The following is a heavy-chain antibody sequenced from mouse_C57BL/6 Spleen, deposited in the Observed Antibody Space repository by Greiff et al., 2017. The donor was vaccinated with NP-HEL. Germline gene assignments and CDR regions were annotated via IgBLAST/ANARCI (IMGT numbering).Heavy chain of an antibody. CDR3: TASFYYYGSSYPFDY. V-gene: IGHV6-3*01. CDR2: IRLKSDNYAT. CDR1: GFTFSNYW. Sequence: LQQSGGGLVQPGGSMKLSCVASGFTFSNYWMNWVRQSPEKGLEWVAQIRLKSDNYATHYAESVKGRFTISRDDSKSSVYLQMNNLRAEDTGIYYCTASFYYYGSSYPFDYWGQGTTLTVSS. J-gene: IGHJ2*01. D-gene: IGHD1-1*01.